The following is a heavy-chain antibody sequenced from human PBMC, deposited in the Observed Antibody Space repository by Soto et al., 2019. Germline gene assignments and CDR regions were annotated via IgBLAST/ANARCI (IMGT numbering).Heavy chain of an antibody. CDR1: GFTVSNSY. CDR2: IYSGGST. V-gene: IGHV3-53*01. CDR3: ARGFQSSFGY. D-gene: IGHD2-21*01. J-gene: IGHJ4*02. Sequence: GGSLRLSCAASGFTVSNSYMSWVRQAPGKGLEWVSVIYSGGSTYSADSVKGRFTISRDSSKNTLYLQMNSLRAEDTAVYYCARGFQSSFGYWGQGTQVTVSS.